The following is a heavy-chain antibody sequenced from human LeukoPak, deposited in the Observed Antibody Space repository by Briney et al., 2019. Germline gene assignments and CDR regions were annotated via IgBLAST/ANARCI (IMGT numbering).Heavy chain of an antibody. J-gene: IGHJ4*02. CDR2: IYNSGST. Sequence: KSSETLSLTCTVSGGSISSYYWSWIRQPPGKGLEWIGYIYNSGSTNYNPSLKSRVTISVDTSKNQFSLKLSSVTAADTAVYHCARGGYYDFWSGYSGYFDYWGQGTLVTVSS. CDR3: ARGGYYDFWSGYSGYFDY. D-gene: IGHD3-3*01. CDR1: GGSISSYY. V-gene: IGHV4-59*01.